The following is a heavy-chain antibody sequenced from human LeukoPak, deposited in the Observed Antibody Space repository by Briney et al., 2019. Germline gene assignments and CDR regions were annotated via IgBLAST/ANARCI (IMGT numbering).Heavy chain of an antibody. CDR2: ISISSNYI. CDR1: GFTFSRYS. J-gene: IGHJ3*02. D-gene: IGHD3-10*01. CDR3: ARSSVRGGAFDI. V-gene: IGHV3-21*04. Sequence: PGGSLRLSCAASGFTFSRYSMNWVRQAPGKGLEWVSSISISSNYIYYPDSLKGRFTISRDNSKNTLYLQMNSLRAEDTAVHYCARSSVRGGAFDIWGQGTMVTVSS.